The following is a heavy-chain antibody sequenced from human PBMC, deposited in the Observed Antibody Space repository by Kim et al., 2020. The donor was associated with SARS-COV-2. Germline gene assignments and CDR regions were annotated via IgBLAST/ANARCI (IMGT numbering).Heavy chain of an antibody. D-gene: IGHD2-2*01. CDR2: IWYDGSNK. Sequence: GGSLRLSCAASGFTFSSYGMHWVRQAPGKGLEWVAVIWYDGSNKYYADSVKGRFTISRDNSKNTLYLQMNSLRAEDTAVYYCARGDPIVVVPAGVRPGRQIDIDYYYGMDVWGQGTTVTVSS. V-gene: IGHV3-33*01. CDR3: ARGDPIVVVPAGVRPGRQIDIDYYYGMDV. CDR1: GFTFSSYG. J-gene: IGHJ6*02.